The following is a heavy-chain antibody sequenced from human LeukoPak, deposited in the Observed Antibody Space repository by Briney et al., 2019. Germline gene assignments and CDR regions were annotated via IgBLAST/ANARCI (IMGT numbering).Heavy chain of an antibody. CDR2: ISYDGSNK. J-gene: IGHJ6*02. D-gene: IGHD3-22*01. V-gene: IGHV3-30*18. Sequence: GGSLRLSCAASGFTFSSYGMHWVRQAPGKGLEWVAVISYDGSNKYYADSVKGRFTISRDNSKNTLYLQMNSLRAEDTAVYYCAKDLKRDYYDSSDPYGMDVWGQGTTVTVSS. CDR3: AKDLKRDYYDSSDPYGMDV. CDR1: GFTFSSYG.